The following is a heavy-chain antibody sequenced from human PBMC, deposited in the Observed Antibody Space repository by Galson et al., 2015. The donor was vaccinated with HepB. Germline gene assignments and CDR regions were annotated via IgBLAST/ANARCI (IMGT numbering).Heavy chain of an antibody. J-gene: IGHJ3*02. V-gene: IGHV3-33*08. CDR2: IWYDGSNE. CDR3: ARGGGLDYYDSSADYVGAFDI. D-gene: IGHD3-22*01. CDR1: RFTFSSYS. Sequence: SLRLSCAASRFTFSSYSMHWVRQAPGKGLEWVAVIWYDGSNELYADSVRGRFTISRDNSKNTLHLQMNSLRPEDTALYYCARGGGLDYYDSSADYVGAFDIWGQGTTVTVSS.